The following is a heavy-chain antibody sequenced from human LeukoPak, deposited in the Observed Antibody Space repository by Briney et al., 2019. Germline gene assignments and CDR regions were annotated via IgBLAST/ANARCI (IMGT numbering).Heavy chain of an antibody. CDR1: GYTLTELS. CDR2: VNPEDGET. V-gene: IGHV1-24*01. Sequence: GASVKVSCKVSGYTLTELSIHWVRQAPGKGLEWMGGVNPEDGETIYAQKLQGRVTMTTDTSTSTAYMELRSLRSDDTAVYYCARDVATRYFDWLFQNFDYWGQGTLVTVSS. CDR3: ARDVATRYFDWLFQNFDY. D-gene: IGHD3-9*01. J-gene: IGHJ4*02.